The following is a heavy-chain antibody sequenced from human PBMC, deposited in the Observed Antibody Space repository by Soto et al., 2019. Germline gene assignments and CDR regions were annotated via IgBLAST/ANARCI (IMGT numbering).Heavy chain of an antibody. CDR3: ARARLSNGDPNIYFFYGLDV. J-gene: IGHJ6*02. CDR1: GDMFRNSA. Sequence: QVQLVQSGAEARRPGSSVQVSCKASGDMFRNSAFTWVRQAPGQGLDWMGVIIPLFHKTSVAKKFQGRLTLTPDASTSDVYMEVSSLTSEDTAVYYCARARLSNGDPNIYFFYGLDVWGQGTTVTVSS. D-gene: IGHD6-6*01. V-gene: IGHV1-69*01. CDR2: IIPLFHKT.